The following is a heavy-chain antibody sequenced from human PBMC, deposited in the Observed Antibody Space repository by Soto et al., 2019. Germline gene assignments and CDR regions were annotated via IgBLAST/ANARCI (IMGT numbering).Heavy chain of an antibody. CDR1: GGSISSYY. CDR2: IYYSGST. D-gene: IGHD5-18*01. V-gene: IGHV4-59*01. Sequence: SETLSLTCTVSGGSISSYYWSWIRQPPGKGLEWIGYIYYSGSTNYNPSLKSRVTISVDTSKNQFSLKLSSVTAADTAVYYCARVTWSYGDYYFDYWDQGTLVTVSS. J-gene: IGHJ4*02. CDR3: ARVTWSYGDYYFDY.